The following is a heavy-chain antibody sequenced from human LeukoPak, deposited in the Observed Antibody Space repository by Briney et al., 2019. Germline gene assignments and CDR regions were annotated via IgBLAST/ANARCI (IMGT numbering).Heavy chain of an antibody. V-gene: IGHV4-59*01. CDR3: ARGGRQQWLLLALHI. J-gene: IGHJ3*02. CDR2: IYYSGST. D-gene: IGHD2-21*02. Sequence: SETLSLTCTVSGGTISNYYWSWIRQAPGKGLEWIGNIYYSGSTKYNPSVKSRVTLSVDTSKNQFALNLSSVTAANTAVYYWARGGRQQWLLLALHIWGQGTMVTVSS. CDR1: GGTISNYY.